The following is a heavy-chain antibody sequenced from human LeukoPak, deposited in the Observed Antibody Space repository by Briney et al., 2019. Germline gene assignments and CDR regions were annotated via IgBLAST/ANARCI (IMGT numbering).Heavy chain of an antibody. Sequence: SVKVSCKASGGTFSSYAISWVRQAPGQGLEWMGRIIPIFGIANYAQKFQGRVTITADKSTSTAYMELSSLRSEDTAVYYCAKTVSDGGYLDYWGQGTLVTVSS. CDR3: AKTVSDGGYLDY. J-gene: IGHJ4*02. CDR1: GGTFSSYA. D-gene: IGHD4-23*01. V-gene: IGHV1-69*04. CDR2: IIPIFGIA.